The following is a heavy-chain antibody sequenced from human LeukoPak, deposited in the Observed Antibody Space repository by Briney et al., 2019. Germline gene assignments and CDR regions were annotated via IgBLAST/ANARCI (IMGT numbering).Heavy chain of an antibody. CDR3: ATDFYDST. Sequence: PGGSLRLSCATSGFTFSNAWMNWVRQAPGKGLEWVGRIRSNSDGGTIDYAAPVKGRFTLSRDDSKTTLYLQMNSLQAEDTAVYYCATDFYDSTWGQGTLVTVSS. CDR2: IRSNSDGGTI. CDR1: GFTFSNAW. D-gene: IGHD3-22*01. J-gene: IGHJ5*02. V-gene: IGHV3-15*07.